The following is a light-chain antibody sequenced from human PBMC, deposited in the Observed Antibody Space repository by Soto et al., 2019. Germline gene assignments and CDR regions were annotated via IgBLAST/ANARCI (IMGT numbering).Light chain of an antibody. Sequence: DIVMTQSPESLAVSLGERATINCKSSQSVLYSSNNKNYLAWYQQKPGQPPKLLIYWASTRESGVPDRFSGSGSGTDFTLTISSLQAEDVAVYYCQQYYITPLTFGGGTKVDIK. V-gene: IGKV4-1*01. CDR1: QSVLYSSNNKNY. CDR2: WAS. J-gene: IGKJ4*01. CDR3: QQYYITPLT.